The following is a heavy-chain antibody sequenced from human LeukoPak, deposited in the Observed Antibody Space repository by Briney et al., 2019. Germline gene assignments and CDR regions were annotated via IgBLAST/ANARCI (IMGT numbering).Heavy chain of an antibody. V-gene: IGHV3-7*01. Sequence: GGSLRLSCAASGFTFSSYGMHWVRQAPGKRLEWVANIKQDGSEKYYVDSVKGRFTISRDNAKNSLYLQVNSLRAEDTAVYYCARNQRRLDYWGQGTLVTVSS. CDR2: IKQDGSEK. D-gene: IGHD1-14*01. CDR1: GFTFSSYG. CDR3: ARNQRRLDY. J-gene: IGHJ4*02.